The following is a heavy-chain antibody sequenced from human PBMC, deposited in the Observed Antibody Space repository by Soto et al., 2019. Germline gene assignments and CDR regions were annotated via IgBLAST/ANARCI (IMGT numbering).Heavy chain of an antibody. CDR1: GGSISSGGYY. CDR3: ARRVVTVAADNFDY. V-gene: IGHV4-31*03. J-gene: IGHJ4*02. D-gene: IGHD2-21*02. CDR2: IYYSGST. Sequence: SETLSLTCTVSGGSISSGGYYWSWIRQHPGKGLEWIGYIYYSGSTYYNPSLKSRVTISVDTSKNQFSLKLSSVTAADTAVYCCARRVVTVAADNFDYWGQGTLVTVSS.